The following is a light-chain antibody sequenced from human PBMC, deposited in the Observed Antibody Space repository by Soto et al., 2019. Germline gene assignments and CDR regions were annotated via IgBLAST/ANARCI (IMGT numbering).Light chain of an antibody. CDR2: KAS. J-gene: IGKJ2*01. Sequence: DIAMTQSPSTLSASVGDRVTITCRATQSLNIWLAWYQQKPGKAPKLLISKASSLESGVPSRFSGSGSGTEFSLTISSLQPDDCATYYCQQYKAYSYTFGQGTKLEMK. CDR1: QSLNIW. V-gene: IGKV1-5*03. CDR3: QQYKAYSYT.